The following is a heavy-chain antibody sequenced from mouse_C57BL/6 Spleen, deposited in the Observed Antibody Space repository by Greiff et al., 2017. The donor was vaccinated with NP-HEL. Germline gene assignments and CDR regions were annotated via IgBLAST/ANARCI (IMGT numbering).Heavy chain of an antibody. Sequence: VQLKQSGPGLVKPSQSLSLTCSVTGYSITSGYYWNWIRQFPGNKLEWMGYISYDGSNNYNPSLKNRISITRDTSKNQFFLKLNSVTTEDTATYYCARDLIYYDYVPFAYWGQGTLVTVSA. CDR2: ISYDGSN. CDR1: GYSITSGYY. J-gene: IGHJ3*01. V-gene: IGHV3-6*01. CDR3: ARDLIYYDYVPFAY. D-gene: IGHD2-4*01.